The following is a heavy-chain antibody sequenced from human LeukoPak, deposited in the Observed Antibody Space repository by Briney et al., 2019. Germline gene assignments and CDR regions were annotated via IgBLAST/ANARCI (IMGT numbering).Heavy chain of an antibody. CDR1: VYTFTDYH. V-gene: IGHV1-2*02. D-gene: IGHD4-11*01. CDR2: INPNSGGT. Sequence: ASVKVSCKASVYTFTDYHMHWVRQAPGQGLEWMGWINPNSGGTNYAQKFQGRVTMTRDTSISTAYMERSSLRSDDTAVYYCARDATARDYSNSDYWGQGTLVTVSS. J-gene: IGHJ4*02. CDR3: ARDATARDYSNSDY.